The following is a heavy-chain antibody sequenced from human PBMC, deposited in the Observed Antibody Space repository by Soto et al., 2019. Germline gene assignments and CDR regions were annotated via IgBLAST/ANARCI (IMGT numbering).Heavy chain of an antibody. J-gene: IGHJ4*02. Sequence: SETLSLTCAVYGGSFSGYYWSWIRQPPGKGLEWIGEINHSGSTNYNPSLKSRVTISVDTSKNQFSLKLSSVTAADTAVYYCARGRRLYQLLYYFDYWGQGTLVTVSS. CDR3: ARGRRLYQLLYYFDY. CDR2: INHSGST. CDR1: GGSFSGYY. V-gene: IGHV4-34*01. D-gene: IGHD2-2*01.